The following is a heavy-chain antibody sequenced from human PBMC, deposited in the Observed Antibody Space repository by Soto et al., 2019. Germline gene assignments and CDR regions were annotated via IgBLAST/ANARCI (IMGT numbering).Heavy chain of an antibody. Sequence: ASVKVSCKASGYTFTGYYMHWVRQAPGQGLEWMGWINPNSGGTNYAQKFQGRVTMTRDTSISTAYMELSRLRSDDTAAYYCARGDRYLYYYGMDVWGQGTTVTVSS. CDR3: ARGDRYLYYYGMDV. V-gene: IGHV1-2*02. J-gene: IGHJ6*02. D-gene: IGHD1-20*01. CDR2: INPNSGGT. CDR1: GYTFTGYY.